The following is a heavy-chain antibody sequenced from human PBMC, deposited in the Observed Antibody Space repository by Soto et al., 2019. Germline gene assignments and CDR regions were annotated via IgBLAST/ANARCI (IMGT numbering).Heavy chain of an antibody. J-gene: IGHJ3*01. Sequence: EVQLVETGGGLIQPGGSLRLSCAASGFIVSNNYMSWVRQAPGKGLEWVSVLYSAGGTYYADSVKGRFTISRDSSKNTLYLQMTSLSDEDTAVYFCARGGANDAFDVWGQGTMVTVSS. D-gene: IGHD1-26*01. CDR3: ARGGANDAFDV. V-gene: IGHV3-53*02. CDR2: LYSAGGT. CDR1: GFIVSNNY.